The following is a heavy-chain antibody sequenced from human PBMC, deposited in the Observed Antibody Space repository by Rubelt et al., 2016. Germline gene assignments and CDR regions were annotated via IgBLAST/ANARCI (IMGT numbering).Heavy chain of an antibody. J-gene: IGHJ4*02. CDR3: AGRQWGGYYFDS. V-gene: IGHV4-4*08. CDR1: GGSISTYY. Sequence: QVQLQESGPGLVKPSETLSLTCSVSGGSISTYYWSWVRQSPGKGLEWIGYIYFSGRTDYNPSLKSRVTISVDTSENRFSLKRSSGTAADTAMYYCAGRQWGGYYFDSWGQGTLVTVSS. CDR2: IYFSGRT. D-gene: IGHD1-26*01.